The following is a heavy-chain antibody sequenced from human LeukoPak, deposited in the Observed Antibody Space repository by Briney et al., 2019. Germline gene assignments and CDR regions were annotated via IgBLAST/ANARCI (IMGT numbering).Heavy chain of an antibody. J-gene: IGHJ4*02. Sequence: GGSLRLSCAASGFTFSSYWMSWVRQAPGKGLEGGANIKQDGSEKYYVDSVKGRFTISRDNAKNSLYLQMNSLRAEDTAVYYCARSGYTLYYFDYWGQGTLVTVSS. V-gene: IGHV3-7*01. D-gene: IGHD3-3*01. CDR1: GFTFSSYW. CDR3: ARSGYTLYYFDY. CDR2: IKQDGSEK.